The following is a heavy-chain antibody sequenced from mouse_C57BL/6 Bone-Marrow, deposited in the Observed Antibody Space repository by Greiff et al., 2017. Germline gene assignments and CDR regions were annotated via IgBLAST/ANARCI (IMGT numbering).Heavy chain of an antibody. CDR1: GYTFTDYY. Sequence: QVQLQQSGAELVKPGASVKISCKASGYTFTDYYINWVKQRPGQGLEWIGKIGPGSGSTYYNEKFKGKATLTADKSSSTAYMQLSSLTSEESAVYFCAISYYYGSRYFDVWGTGTTVTVSS. J-gene: IGHJ1*03. D-gene: IGHD1-1*01. V-gene: IGHV1-77*01. CDR3: AISYYYGSRYFDV. CDR2: IGPGSGST.